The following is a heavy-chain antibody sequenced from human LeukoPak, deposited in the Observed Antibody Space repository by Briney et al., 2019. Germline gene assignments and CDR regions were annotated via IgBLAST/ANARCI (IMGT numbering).Heavy chain of an antibody. CDR3: ATGYYYDSLPYFDY. CDR1: GYSISSGYY. D-gene: IGHD3-22*01. V-gene: IGHV4-38-2*01. Sequence: SETLSLTCAVSGYSISSGYYWGWIRRHPGKGLEGIGSIYHSGSTYYNPSLKSRVTISVDTSKNQFSLKLSSVTAADTAVYYCATGYYYDSLPYFDYWGQGTLVTVSS. CDR2: IYHSGST. J-gene: IGHJ4*02.